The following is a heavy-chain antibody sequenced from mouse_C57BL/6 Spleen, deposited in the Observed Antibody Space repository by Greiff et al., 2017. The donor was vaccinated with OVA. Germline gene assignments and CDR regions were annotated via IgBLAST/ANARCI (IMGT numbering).Heavy chain of an antibody. CDR3: ARSGCYGSPWYFDV. D-gene: IGHD1-1*01. CDR2: IYPGSGST. Sequence: VQLQQPGAELVKPGASVTMSCKASGYTFTSYWITWVKQRPGQGLEWIGDIYPGSGSTNYNEKFKSKAKLTEHTSSSTAYMQLSRLTSEDSAVYYCARSGCYGSPWYFDVWGTGTTVTVSS. V-gene: IGHV1-55*01. J-gene: IGHJ1*03. CDR1: GYTFTSYW.